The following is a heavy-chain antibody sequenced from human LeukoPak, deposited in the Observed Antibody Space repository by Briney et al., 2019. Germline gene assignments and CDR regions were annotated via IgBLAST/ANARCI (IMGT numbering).Heavy chain of an antibody. J-gene: IGHJ4*02. CDR1: GYTFTSYY. D-gene: IGHD6-19*01. CDR3: ATVGRRGGWYGAFDY. CDR2: FDPEDGET. V-gene: IGHV1-24*01. Sequence: ASVKVSCKASGYTFTSYYMHWVRQAPGKGLEWMGGFDPEDGETIYAQKFQGRVTMTEDTSTDTAYMELSSLRSEDTAVYYCATVGRRGGWYGAFDYWGQGTLVTVSS.